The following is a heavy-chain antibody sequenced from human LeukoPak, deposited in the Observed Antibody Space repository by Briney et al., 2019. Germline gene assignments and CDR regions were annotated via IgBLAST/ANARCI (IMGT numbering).Heavy chain of an antibody. V-gene: IGHV1-3*01. CDR3: ARYVTRRYYFDY. D-gene: IGHD3-10*02. CDR2: INAGNGNT. Sequence: ASVKVSCKASGYTFTSYAMHWVRQAPGQRLEWMGWINAGNGNTKYSQKFQGRVTITRDTSASTAYMELSSPRSEDTAVYYCARYVTRRYYFDYWGQGTLVTVSS. J-gene: IGHJ4*02. CDR1: GYTFTSYA.